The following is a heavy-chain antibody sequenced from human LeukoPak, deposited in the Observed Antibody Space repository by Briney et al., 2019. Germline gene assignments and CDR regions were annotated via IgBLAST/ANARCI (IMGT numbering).Heavy chain of an antibody. D-gene: IGHD5-12*01. CDR1: GYTFTGYY. Sequence: ASVKVSCKASGYTFTGYYMHWVRQAPGQGLEWMGWIYPNSGGTNYAQKFQGRVTMTRDTSISTAYMELRSLRSDDTAVYYCARARYDSYYFDYWGQGTLVTVSS. CDR3: ARARYDSYYFDY. CDR2: IYPNSGGT. J-gene: IGHJ4*02. V-gene: IGHV1-2*02.